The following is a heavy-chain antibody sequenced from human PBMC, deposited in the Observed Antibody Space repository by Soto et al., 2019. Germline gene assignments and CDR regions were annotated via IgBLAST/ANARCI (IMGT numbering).Heavy chain of an antibody. D-gene: IGHD3-10*01. CDR1: GFTFSSYA. CDR3: ESGRDGYNGCDY. Sequence: QVQLVESGGGVVQPGRSLRLSCAASGFTFSSYAMHWVRQAPGKGLEWVAVISYDGSNKYYADSVKGRFTISRDNSKNTLYLQMNSLRAEDTAVYYCESGRDGYNGCDYWGQGTLVTVSS. CDR2: ISYDGSNK. J-gene: IGHJ4*02. V-gene: IGHV3-30-3*01.